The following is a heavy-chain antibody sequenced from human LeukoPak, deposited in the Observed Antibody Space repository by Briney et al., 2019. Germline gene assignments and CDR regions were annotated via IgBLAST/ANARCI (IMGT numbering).Heavy chain of an antibody. CDR2: LFHSGTT. Sequence: PSETLSLTCTVSGYSINSGYYWDWIRQPPGMGLEWIGSLFHSGTTYYNPSLKSRVSISLDTSKNQFSLKLSSVTAADTAVYYCARDRAGFDYWGQGTLVTVSS. D-gene: IGHD6-13*01. J-gene: IGHJ4*02. CDR3: ARDRAGFDY. CDR1: GYSINSGYY. V-gene: IGHV4-38-2*02.